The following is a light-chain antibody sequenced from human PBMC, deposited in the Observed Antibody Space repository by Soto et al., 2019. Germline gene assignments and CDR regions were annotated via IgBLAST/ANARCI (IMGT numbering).Light chain of an antibody. J-gene: IGKJ3*01. Sequence: EFVLTQSPDTLSSSPGEKATLSCRASQSISNFLVAWYQQNPGQPPRPLIHGASSRATGIPERFSGHGAGTEFSLSVSRLVPADFTVYYCLVYGGWLIAFGAGKKVY. CDR2: GAS. CDR3: LVYGGWLIA. V-gene: IGKV3-20*01. CDR1: QSISNFL.